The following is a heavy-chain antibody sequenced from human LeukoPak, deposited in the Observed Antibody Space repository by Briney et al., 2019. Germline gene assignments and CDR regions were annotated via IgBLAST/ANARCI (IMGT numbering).Heavy chain of an antibody. Sequence: GVSVNVSCKASGYTFTSYAMHWVRQAPGQGLEWMGWITPSGGTNYPQKFQGRVAITRDTSITTAYMDLSRLTSDDTAVYYCARDRYGDGFAHFDYWGQGALVTVSS. D-gene: IGHD5-24*01. J-gene: IGHJ4*02. CDR1: GYTFTSYA. V-gene: IGHV1-2*02. CDR2: ITPSGGT. CDR3: ARDRYGDGFAHFDY.